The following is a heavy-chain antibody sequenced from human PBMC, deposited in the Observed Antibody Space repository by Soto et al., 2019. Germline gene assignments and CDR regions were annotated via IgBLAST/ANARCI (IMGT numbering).Heavy chain of an antibody. Sequence: SETLSLTCTVSGGSISSYYWSWIRQPPGKGLEWIGYIYYSGSTNYNPSLKSRVTISVDTSKNQFSLKLSSVTAADTAVYYCAKDHFIVVVPADAFDIWGQGTMVTVSS. J-gene: IGHJ3*02. CDR2: IYYSGST. CDR3: AKDHFIVVVPADAFDI. CDR1: GGSISSYY. D-gene: IGHD2-2*01. V-gene: IGHV4-59*01.